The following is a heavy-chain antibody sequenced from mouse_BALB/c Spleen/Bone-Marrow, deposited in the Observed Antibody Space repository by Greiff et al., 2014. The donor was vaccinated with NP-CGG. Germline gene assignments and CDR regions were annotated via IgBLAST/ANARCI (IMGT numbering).Heavy chain of an antibody. CDR2: INSNGGST. Sequence: DVMLVESGGGLVKLGGSLKLSCAASGFTFSSYYMSWVRQTPEKRLELVAAINSNGGSTYYPDTVKGRFTISRDNAKNTLYLQMSSLKSEDTALYYCARHGNMDANPGYLDVWGAGTTVTVSS. J-gene: IGHJ1*01. CDR1: GFTFSSYY. D-gene: IGHD1-1*02. V-gene: IGHV5-6-2*01. CDR3: ARHGNMDANPGYLDV.